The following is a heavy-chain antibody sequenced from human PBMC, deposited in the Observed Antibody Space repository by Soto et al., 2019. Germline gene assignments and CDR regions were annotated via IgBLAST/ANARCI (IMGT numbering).Heavy chain of an antibody. CDR3: ARDKYGDYEWGYYYYGMDV. D-gene: IGHD4-17*01. CDR2: ISYDGSNK. V-gene: IGHV3-30-3*01. CDR1: GFTFSSYA. J-gene: IGHJ6*02. Sequence: QVQLVESGGGVVQPGRSLRLSCAASGFTFSSYAMHWVRQAPGKGLEWVAVISYDGSNKYYADSVKGRFTISRDNSKNTLYLQMNSLRAEDTAVYYCARDKYGDYEWGYYYYGMDVWGQGTTVTVSS.